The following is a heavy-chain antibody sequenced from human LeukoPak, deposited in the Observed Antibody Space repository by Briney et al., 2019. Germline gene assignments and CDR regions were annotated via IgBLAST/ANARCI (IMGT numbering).Heavy chain of an antibody. V-gene: IGHV3-74*01. Sequence: GGSLRLSCAASGXTFSPYWMKWVRQAPGKGLEWVSRINSDGTVTSYADSVRGRFTISGHNAQNSLYLQMNSLRAEDTAVYYCARKLTGTTYFSYWGQGTLVTVSS. CDR1: GXTFSPYW. J-gene: IGHJ4*02. D-gene: IGHD1-1*01. CDR2: INSDGTVT. CDR3: ARKLTGTTYFSY.